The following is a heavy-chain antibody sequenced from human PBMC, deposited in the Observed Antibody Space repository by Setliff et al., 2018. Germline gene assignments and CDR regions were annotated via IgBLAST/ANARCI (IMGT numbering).Heavy chain of an antibody. CDR3: AKRGHYSSSDGLSFDF. J-gene: IGHJ4*02. D-gene: IGHD6-6*01. V-gene: IGHV3-7*03. CDR1: GFTFSSYW. CDR2: IKRDGTNK. Sequence: PGGSLRLSCAASGFTFSSYWMSWVRQAPGKGLEWVANIKRDGTNKYYADSVKGRFTISRDRSKNTVYLQMNRLRAEDTAVYYCAKRGHYSSSDGLSFDFWGQGTQVTVSS.